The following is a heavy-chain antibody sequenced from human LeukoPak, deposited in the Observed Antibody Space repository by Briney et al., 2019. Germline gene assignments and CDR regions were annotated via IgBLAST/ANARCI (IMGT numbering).Heavy chain of an antibody. CDR1: GFTFSSYA. CDR3: AKLSIVGATPPYDAFDI. J-gene: IGHJ3*02. CDR2: ISGSGGST. Sequence: GGSLRLSCAASGFTFSSYAMSWVRQAPGKGLEWVSAISGSGGSTYYADSVKGRFTISRDNSKNTLYLQMNSLRAEDTAVYYCAKLSIVGATPPYDAFDIWGQGTMVTVSS. D-gene: IGHD1-26*01. V-gene: IGHV3-23*01.